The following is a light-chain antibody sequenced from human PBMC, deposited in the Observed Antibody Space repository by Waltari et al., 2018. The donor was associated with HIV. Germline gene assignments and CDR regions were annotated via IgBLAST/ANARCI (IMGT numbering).Light chain of an antibody. Sequence: SALTQPASVSGSPGQSLTLPCDLNDNEYVSWYQRHPGRAPQVIIYEVTNRPSGLSNRFSGSKSGNTATLTIAGLQPEDEADYFCTSYISGTSPVFGRGTRVTVL. V-gene: IGLV2-14*01. J-gene: IGLJ2*01. CDR3: TSYISGTSPV. CDR2: EVT. CDR1: DLNDNEY.